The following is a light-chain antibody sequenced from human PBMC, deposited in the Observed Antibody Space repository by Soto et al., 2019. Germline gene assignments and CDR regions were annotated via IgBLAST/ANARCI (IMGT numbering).Light chain of an antibody. V-gene: IGKV2-30*01. CDR1: QSLVYTDGNTY. Sequence: DVVLTQSPLSLPVTLGQPASISCTSSQSLVYTDGNTYLNWLQQRPGQPPRRLIFKVSHRGSGVPGRFSGSGAGTDFTLESSRVEIEYVAIYYCMLGSHWPGTFGQGTKVEIK. J-gene: IGKJ1*01. CDR3: MLGSHWPGT. CDR2: KVS.